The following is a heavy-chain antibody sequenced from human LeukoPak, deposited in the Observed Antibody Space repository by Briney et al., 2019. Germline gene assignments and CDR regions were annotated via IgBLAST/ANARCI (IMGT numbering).Heavy chain of an antibody. J-gene: IGHJ3*02. CDR3: ARGGRITMIVVAGPPRDI. CDR2: INPNSGGT. V-gene: IGHV1-2*02. CDR1: GYTFTGYY. Sequence: GASVKVSCKASGYTFTGYYMHWVRQAPGQGLEWMGWINPNSGGTNYAQKFQGRVTMTRDTSISTAYMELSRLRSDDTAVYYCARGGRITMIVVAGPPRDIWGQGTVVTVSS. D-gene: IGHD3-22*01.